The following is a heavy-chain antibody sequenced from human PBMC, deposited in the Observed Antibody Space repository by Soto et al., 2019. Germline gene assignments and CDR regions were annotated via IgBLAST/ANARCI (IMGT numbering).Heavy chain of an antibody. CDR1: GYTFTSYG. Sequence: ASVKVSCKASGYTFTSYGISWVRQAPGQGLEWMGWISAYNGNTNYAQKLQGRVAMTTDTSTSTAYMELRSLRSDDTAVYYCAREVDILTTPGDAFDIWGQGTMVTV. CDR3: AREVDILTTPGDAFDI. CDR2: ISAYNGNT. V-gene: IGHV1-18*01. D-gene: IGHD3-9*01. J-gene: IGHJ3*02.